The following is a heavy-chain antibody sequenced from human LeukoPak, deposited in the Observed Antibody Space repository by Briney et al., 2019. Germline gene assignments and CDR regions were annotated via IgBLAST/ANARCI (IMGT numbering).Heavy chain of an antibody. J-gene: IGHJ4*02. V-gene: IGHV1-2*02. D-gene: IGHD3-10*01. CDR3: ARRITMVRGDFDY. CDR1: GYTFTGYY. CDR2: INPNSGGT. Sequence: ASVKVSCKASGYTFTGYYMHWVRQAPGQGLEWMGWINPNSGGTSYAQKFQGRVTMTRDTSISTAYMELSRLRSDDTAVYYCARRITMVRGDFDYWGQGTLVTVSS.